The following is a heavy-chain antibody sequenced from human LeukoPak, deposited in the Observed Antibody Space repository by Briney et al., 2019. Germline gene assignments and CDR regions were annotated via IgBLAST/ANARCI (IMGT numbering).Heavy chain of an antibody. CDR3: ARQGDLGYYDSSGCLPQHFDY. D-gene: IGHD3-22*01. Sequence: GESLKISCKGSGYSFTSYWIRWVRQMPGKGLEWMGIIYPGDSDTRYSPSFQGQVTISADKSISTAYLQWSSLKASDTAMYYCARQGDLGYYDSSGCLPQHFDYWGQGTLVTVSS. CDR2: IYPGDSDT. J-gene: IGHJ4*02. V-gene: IGHV5-51*01. CDR1: GYSFTSYW.